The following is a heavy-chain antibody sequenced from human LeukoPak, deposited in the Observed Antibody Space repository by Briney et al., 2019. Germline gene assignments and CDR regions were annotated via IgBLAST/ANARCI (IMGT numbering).Heavy chain of an antibody. D-gene: IGHD2-2*01. Sequence: GGSLRLSCGASGFTVSSNYMSWVRQAPGKGLEWVSVIYSGGSTYYADSVKGRFTISRDNSKNTLYLQMNSLRAEDTAVYYCARVGVVPPGWNFDYWGQGTLVTVSS. CDR2: IYSGGST. J-gene: IGHJ4*02. V-gene: IGHV3-53*01. CDR1: GFTVSSNY. CDR3: ARVGVVPPGWNFDY.